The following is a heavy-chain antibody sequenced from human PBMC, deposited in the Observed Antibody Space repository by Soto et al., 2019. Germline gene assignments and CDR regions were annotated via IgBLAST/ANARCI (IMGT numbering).Heavy chain of an antibody. D-gene: IGHD2-15*01. V-gene: IGHV4-30-2*01. CDR2: IYHSGST. Sequence: TSETLSLTCAVSGGSISSGGYSWSWIRQPPGKGLEWIGYIYHSGSTYYNPSLKSRVTISVDRSKNQFSLKLSSVTAADTAVYYCARGCSGGSCYSADWFDPWGQGTLVTV. J-gene: IGHJ5*02. CDR3: ARGCSGGSCYSADWFDP. CDR1: GGSISSGGYS.